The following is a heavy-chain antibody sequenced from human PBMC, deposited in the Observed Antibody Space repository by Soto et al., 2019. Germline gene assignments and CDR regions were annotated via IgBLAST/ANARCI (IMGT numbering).Heavy chain of an antibody. J-gene: IGHJ6*02. CDR1: GFTLTSYG. CDR2: IGRGGDT. CDR3: AKDGTTTGIHYYAMDV. V-gene: IGHV3-23*01. Sequence: GGSLRLSCEVSGFTLTSYGMNWVRQAPDKGLEWVSTIGRGGDTYYADSVKGRFTISRDNSKNTLFLQMNSLRAEGTALYFCAKDGTTTGIHYYAMDVWGQGTTVTVSS. D-gene: IGHD1-1*01.